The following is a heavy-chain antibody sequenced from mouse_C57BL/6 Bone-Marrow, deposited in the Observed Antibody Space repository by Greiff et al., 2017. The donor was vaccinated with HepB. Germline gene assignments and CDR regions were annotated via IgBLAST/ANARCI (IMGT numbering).Heavy chain of an antibody. D-gene: IGHD3-2*02. J-gene: IGHJ3*01. CDR2: ISYDGSN. CDR1: GYSITSGYY. Sequence: EVKLQESGPGLVKPSQSLSLTCSVTGYSITSGYYWNWIRQFPGNKLEWMGYISYDGSNNYNPSLKNRISITRDTSKNQFFLKLNSVTTEDTATYYCARGGPQLRLAWFAYWGQGTLVTVSA. CDR3: ARGGPQLRLAWFAY. V-gene: IGHV3-6*01.